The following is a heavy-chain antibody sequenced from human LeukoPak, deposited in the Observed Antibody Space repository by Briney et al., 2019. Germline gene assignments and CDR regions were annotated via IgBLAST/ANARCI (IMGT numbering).Heavy chain of an antibody. Sequence: VASVKVSCKASGYTFTGYYMHWVRQAPGQGLESMGWINPNSGGTNYAQKFQGRVTMTRDTSISTAYMELSRLRSDDTAVYYCARGGTLINYPILSIYPRNWFDPWGQGTLVTVSS. V-gene: IGHV1-2*02. D-gene: IGHD2-21*01. CDR2: INPNSGGT. CDR1: GYTFTGYY. J-gene: IGHJ5*02. CDR3: ARGGTLINYPILSIYPRNWFDP.